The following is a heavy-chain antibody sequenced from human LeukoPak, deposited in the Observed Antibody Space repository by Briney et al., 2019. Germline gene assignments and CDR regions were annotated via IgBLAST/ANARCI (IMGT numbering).Heavy chain of an antibody. CDR3: ARGGSSDVFDI. V-gene: IGHV3-48*03. CDR1: GFTFSSYE. J-gene: IGHJ3*02. CDR2: ISSSGSTI. Sequence: GRSLRLSCAASGFTFSSYEMNCVSQAAREGREWVSYISSSGSTIYYADSVKGRFTISRDNAKNSLYLQVNSLRAEDTAVYYCARGGSSDVFDIWGQGTLVTVSS.